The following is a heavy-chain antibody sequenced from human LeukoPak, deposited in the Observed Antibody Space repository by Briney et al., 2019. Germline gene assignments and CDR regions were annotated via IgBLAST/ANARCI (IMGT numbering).Heavy chain of an antibody. CDR3: ATDVYSGSYYAANDY. V-gene: IGHV1-2*06. J-gene: IGHJ4*02. Sequence: ASVKVSCKASGYTFTGYHMHWVRQAPGQGLEWMGRINPNSGGTNYAQKFQGRVTMTRDTSISTAYMELSRLRSDDTAVYYCATDVYSGSYYAANDYWGQGTLVTVSS. CDR2: INPNSGGT. D-gene: IGHD1-26*01. CDR1: GYTFTGYH.